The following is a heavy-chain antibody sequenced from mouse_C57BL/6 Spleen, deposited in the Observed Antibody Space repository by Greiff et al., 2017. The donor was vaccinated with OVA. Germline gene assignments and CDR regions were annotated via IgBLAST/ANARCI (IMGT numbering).Heavy chain of an antibody. CDR1: GYTFTDYY. D-gene: IGHD2-3*01. J-gene: IGHJ3*01. V-gene: IGHV1-26*01. Sequence: EVQLQQSGPELVKPGASVKISCKASGYTFTDYYMNWVKQSHGKSLEWIGDINPNNGGTSYNQKFKGKATLTVDKSSSTAYMELRSLTSEDSAVYYCAGRVDGYWRAWFAYWGQGTLVTVSA. CDR3: AGRVDGYWRAWFAY. CDR2: INPNNGGT.